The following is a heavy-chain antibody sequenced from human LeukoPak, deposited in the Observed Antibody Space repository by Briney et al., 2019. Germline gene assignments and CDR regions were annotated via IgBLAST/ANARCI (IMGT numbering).Heavy chain of an antibody. V-gene: IGHV4-39*01. CDR1: GGSISSSSYY. D-gene: IGHD3-10*01. CDR2: IYYSGST. CDR3: ARQTLVRGVIGNPIEY. Sequence: SETLSLTCTVSGGSISSSSYYWGWIRQPPGKGLEWIGSIYYSGSTYYNPSLKSRVTISVDTSENQFSLKLNSVSAADTAVYYCARQTLVRGVIGNPIEYWGQGTLVTVSS. J-gene: IGHJ4*02.